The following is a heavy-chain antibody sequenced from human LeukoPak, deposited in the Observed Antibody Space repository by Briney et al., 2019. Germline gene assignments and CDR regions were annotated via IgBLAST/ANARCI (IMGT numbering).Heavy chain of an antibody. D-gene: IGHD1-14*01. J-gene: IGHJ4*02. Sequence: GGSLRLSRAPSGFSLSSSAMSWVRQAPGKGLEWVSGISGSDGGTYYADSVKGRFTISRDNSKNTLYLQMNSLRAEDTALYYCAEDPRTGPGYYFDYWGQGTLVTVSS. CDR1: GFSLSSSA. CDR2: ISGSDGGT. CDR3: AEDPRTGPGYYFDY. V-gene: IGHV3-23*01.